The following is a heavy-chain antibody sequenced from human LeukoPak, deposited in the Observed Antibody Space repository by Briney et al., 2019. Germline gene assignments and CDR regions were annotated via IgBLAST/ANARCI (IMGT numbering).Heavy chain of an antibody. CDR2: IYYSGST. D-gene: IGHD5-24*01. CDR1: GGSISRYY. CDR3: DGRDNDALDL. Sequence: PSETLTLSCTVSGGSISRYYRSWIRQPPGKGLEWIGYIYYSGSTNYNPSLKSRVTISVDASKNQFSLKLSSVTAADTAVYYCDGRDNDALDLWGKGTMVTVSS. V-gene: IGHV4-59*01. J-gene: IGHJ3*01.